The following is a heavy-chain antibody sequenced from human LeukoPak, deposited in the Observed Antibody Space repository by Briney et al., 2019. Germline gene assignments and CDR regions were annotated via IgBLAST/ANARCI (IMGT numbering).Heavy chain of an antibody. CDR3: ARDCVAAATMNWFDP. D-gene: IGHD6-13*01. CDR2: ISSSSSTI. V-gene: IGHV3-48*01. CDR1: GFTFSSYS. J-gene: IGHJ5*02. Sequence: GGSLRLSXAASGFTFSSYSMNWVRQAPGKGLEWVSYISSSSSTIYYADSVKGRFTISRDNAKNSLYLQMNSLRAEDTAVYYCARDCVAAATMNWFDPWGQGTLVTVSS.